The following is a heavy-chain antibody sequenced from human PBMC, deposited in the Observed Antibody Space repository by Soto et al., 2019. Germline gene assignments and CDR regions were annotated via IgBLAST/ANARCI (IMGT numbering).Heavy chain of an antibody. D-gene: IGHD1-26*01. CDR3: ARSRLGGYYMLESLNL. CDR1: GYSFTTYW. V-gene: IGHV5-51*01. J-gene: IGHJ6*02. Sequence: GESLKISCKGFGYSFTTYWIGWVRQMPGKGLEWMGSIYPDDSDTKYSPSFQDQVTFSVDKSTSTAYLQWSSLKASDTAVYYCARSRLGGYYMLESLNLWGQGTTVTVSS. CDR2: IYPDDSDT.